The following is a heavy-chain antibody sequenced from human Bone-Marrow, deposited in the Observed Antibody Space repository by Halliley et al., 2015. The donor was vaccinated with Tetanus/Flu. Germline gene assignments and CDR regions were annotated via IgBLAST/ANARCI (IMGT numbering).Heavy chain of an antibody. J-gene: IGHJ4*02. Sequence: EWIGNIYYPGPPSYKPPLKSRVPIPKAPSKNHFSLGLTSLTAADTAVYYCARQEFATSPNDHWGQGTLVTVSS. CDR2: IYYPGPP. CDR3: ARQEFATSPNDH. D-gene: IGHD3-10*01. V-gene: IGHV4-39*01.